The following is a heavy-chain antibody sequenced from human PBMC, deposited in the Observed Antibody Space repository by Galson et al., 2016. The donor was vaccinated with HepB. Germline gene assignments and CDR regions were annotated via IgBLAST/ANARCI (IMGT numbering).Heavy chain of an antibody. CDR1: GFLVNSNY. J-gene: IGHJ4*02. D-gene: IGHD2-8*01. V-gene: IGHV3-53*01. CDR2: MYSGGSK. Sequence: SLRLSCAVSGFLVNSNYMTWVRLAPGRGLEWVAIMYSGGSKQYAGSAKGRFTISRDTSSHTLFLEASDLRAEDTGIYYCARGYTSGVPFWWGQGTLVTVSS. CDR3: ARGYTSGVPFW.